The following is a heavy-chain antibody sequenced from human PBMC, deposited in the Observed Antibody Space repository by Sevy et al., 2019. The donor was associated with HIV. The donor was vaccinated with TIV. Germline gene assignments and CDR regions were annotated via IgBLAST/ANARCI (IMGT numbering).Heavy chain of an antibody. Sequence: SETLSLTCSASGGSISSYYWNWIRQPPGKGLEWIGHIYYSRSTNYNPSVKRRVSIFEVMSKNQCSLKLRSVTAADTAIYYCARSYDNSGYYYFDYWGQGALVTVSS. CDR3: ARSYDNSGYYYFDY. D-gene: IGHD3-22*01. CDR2: IYYSRST. V-gene: IGHV4-59*01. J-gene: IGHJ4*02. CDR1: GGSISSYY.